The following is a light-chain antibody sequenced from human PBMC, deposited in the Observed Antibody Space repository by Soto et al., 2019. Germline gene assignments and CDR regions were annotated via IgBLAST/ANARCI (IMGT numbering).Light chain of an antibody. CDR2: KDS. Sequence: SYELTQPPSVSVSPGQTARITCSGDALPKQYAYWYQQKPGQAPVLVIYKDSERPSGIPERFSGSSSGTTVTLTISGVQAEDKADYYCQSADSSGTYRVFGGGTKVTVL. CDR3: QSADSSGTYRV. J-gene: IGLJ3*02. CDR1: ALPKQY. V-gene: IGLV3-25*02.